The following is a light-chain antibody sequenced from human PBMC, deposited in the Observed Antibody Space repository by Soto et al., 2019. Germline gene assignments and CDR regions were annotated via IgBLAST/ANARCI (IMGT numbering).Light chain of an antibody. J-gene: IGLJ2*01. V-gene: IGLV2-23*01. Sequence: QSALTQPASGSGSAGQSITLSCTGTSSDVGSYNLVSWYQHHPGKAPKLMIYEGNKRPSGVSNRVSGSKSGNTASLTISGLQAEDEADYYCCSYAGSSTVVFGGGTKLTVL. CDR2: EGN. CDR1: SSDVGSYNL. CDR3: CSYAGSSTVV.